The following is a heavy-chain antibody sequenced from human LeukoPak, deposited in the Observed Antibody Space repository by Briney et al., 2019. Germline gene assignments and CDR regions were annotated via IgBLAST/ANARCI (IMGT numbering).Heavy chain of an antibody. D-gene: IGHD3-10*01. CDR2: IRNDGSNK. J-gene: IGHJ4*02. V-gene: IGHV3-30*02. Sequence: PGGSLRLSCAASGFTFSTYGMHWVRQAPGKGLEWVAFIRNDGSNKYYADSVKGRFTISRDNSKNTLYLQMNSLRAEDTALYYCARYGSGSFDYWGQGTLVTVSS. CDR1: GFTFSTYG. CDR3: ARYGSGSFDY.